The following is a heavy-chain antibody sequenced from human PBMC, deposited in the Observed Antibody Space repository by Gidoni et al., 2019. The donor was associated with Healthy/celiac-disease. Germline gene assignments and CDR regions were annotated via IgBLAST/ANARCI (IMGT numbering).Heavy chain of an antibody. D-gene: IGHD3-10*01. CDR2: IIPIFGTA. CDR1: GGTFSSYA. Sequence: QVQLVQSGAEVKKPGSSVKVSCKASGGTFSSYAISWVRQAPGQGLEWMGGIIPIFGTANYAQKFQGRVTITADESTSTAYMELSSLRSEDTAVYYCAREGNYGSGSYYTNYYYGMDVWGQGTTVTVSS. J-gene: IGHJ6*02. V-gene: IGHV1-69*01. CDR3: AREGNYGSGSYYTNYYYGMDV.